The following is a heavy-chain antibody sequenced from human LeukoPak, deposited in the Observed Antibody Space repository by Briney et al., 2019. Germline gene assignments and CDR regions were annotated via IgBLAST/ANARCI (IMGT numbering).Heavy chain of an antibody. J-gene: IGHJ4*02. V-gene: IGHV3-23*01. CDR3: AKDKAGYSSGWYDY. CDR2: ISGSGGST. Sequence: GGSVRLSCAASGFTFSSYAMSWVRQAPGKGLEWVSAISGSGGSTYYADSVKGRFTISRDNSKNTLYLQMNSLRAEDTAVYYCAKDKAGYSSGWYDYWGQGTLVTVSS. D-gene: IGHD6-19*01. CDR1: GFTFSSYA.